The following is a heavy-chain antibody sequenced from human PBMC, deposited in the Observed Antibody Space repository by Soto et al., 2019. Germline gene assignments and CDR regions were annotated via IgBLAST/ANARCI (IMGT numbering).Heavy chain of an antibody. CDR3: ARDAIFGVVIRGIDYYYGMEV. CDR1: GGTFSNYA. Sequence: QVQLVQSGAEVQKPGSSVKVSCKASGGTFSNYAISWVRQAPGQGLEWMGGIIPIFGTTNYAQKFQGRVTITADESTSTAYMELSSLRSEDTAVYYCARDAIFGVVIRGIDYYYGMEVWGQGTTVNVSS. J-gene: IGHJ6*02. V-gene: IGHV1-69*01. CDR2: IIPIFGTT. D-gene: IGHD3-3*01.